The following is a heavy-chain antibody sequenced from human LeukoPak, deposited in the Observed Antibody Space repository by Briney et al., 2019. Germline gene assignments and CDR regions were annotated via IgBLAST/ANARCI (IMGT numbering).Heavy chain of an antibody. Sequence: GWSLRLSCAASGFTFSSYAMSWVRQAPERGLEWVSAISGSGGGTYYADSVKGRFTISRDNSKNTLYLQMNSLRAEDTAIYYCAKPQWLTNDAFDIWGLGTEVTVSS. CDR1: GFTFSSYA. J-gene: IGHJ3*02. D-gene: IGHD6-19*01. CDR3: AKPQWLTNDAFDI. CDR2: ISGSGGGT. V-gene: IGHV3-23*01.